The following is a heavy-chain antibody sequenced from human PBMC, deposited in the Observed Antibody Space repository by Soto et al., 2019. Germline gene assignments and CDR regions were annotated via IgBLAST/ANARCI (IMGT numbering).Heavy chain of an antibody. V-gene: IGHV5-10-1*01. D-gene: IGHD2-2*01. J-gene: IGHJ3*02. CDR2: IDPSDSYT. CDR3: ARADIVVVPAAREPFDI. Sequence: PGESLKISCKGSGYSFTSYWISWVRQMPGKGLEWMGRIDPSDSYTNYSPSFQGHVTISADKSISTAYLQWSSLKASDTAMYYCARADIVVVPAAREPFDIWGQGTMVTV. CDR1: GYSFTSYW.